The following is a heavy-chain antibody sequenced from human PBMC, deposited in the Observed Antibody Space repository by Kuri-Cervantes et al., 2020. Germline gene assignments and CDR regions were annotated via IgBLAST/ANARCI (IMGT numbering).Heavy chain of an antibody. CDR1: GYTFTGYH. J-gene: IGHJ4*02. CDR2: INPNSGGT. D-gene: IGHD6-19*01. CDR3: ARDRGSGWYFPIAAGGRSGYFDY. V-gene: IGHV1-2*02. Sequence: ASVKVSCKASGYTFTGYHMHWVRQAPGQGLEWMGWINPNSGGTNYAQKFQGRVTMTRDTSISTAYMELSRLRSDDTAVYYCARDRGSGWYFPIAAGGRSGYFDYWGQGTLVTVSS.